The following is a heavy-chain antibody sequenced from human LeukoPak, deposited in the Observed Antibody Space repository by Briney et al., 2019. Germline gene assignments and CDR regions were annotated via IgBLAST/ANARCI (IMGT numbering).Heavy chain of an antibody. D-gene: IGHD2-2*01. CDR1: GYTFTGYY. V-gene: IGHV1-2*02. CDR3: ARDIATRLAGFDY. Sequence: ASVKVSCKASGYTFTGYYMHWVRQAPGQGLEWMGWINPNSGGTNYAQKFQGRVTMTRDTSISTAYMELSRLRSDDTAVYYCARDIATRLAGFDYWGQGTLVTASS. J-gene: IGHJ4*02. CDR2: INPNSGGT.